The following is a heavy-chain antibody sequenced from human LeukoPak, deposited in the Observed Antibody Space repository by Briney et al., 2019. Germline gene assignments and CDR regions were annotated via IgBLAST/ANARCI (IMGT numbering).Heavy chain of an antibody. V-gene: IGHV3-23*01. J-gene: IGHJ6*02. CDR1: GFTFASYA. CDR2: ISGSGGST. CDR3: ARDSGIYDSSGYYGLSYYGMDV. Sequence: PGGSLRLSCAASGFTFASYAMTWVRQAPGKGLEWFSAISGSGGSTYYADSVKGRFTISRDNYKNTLYLQMNSLRAEDTAVYYCARDSGIYDSSGYYGLSYYGMDVWAKGPRSPSP. D-gene: IGHD3-22*01.